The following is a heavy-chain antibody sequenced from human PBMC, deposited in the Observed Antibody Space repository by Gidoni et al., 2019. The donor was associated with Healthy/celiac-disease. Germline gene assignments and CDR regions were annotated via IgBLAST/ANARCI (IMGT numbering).Heavy chain of an antibody. J-gene: IGHJ4*02. V-gene: IGHV1-69*01. CDR3: ARDHVGVQGVILLDY. D-gene: IGHD3-10*01. Sequence: QVQLVQSGAEVTKPGSSVTVSCKASGGPFSSYAISWVRQAPGQGLEWMGGIIPIFGTANYAQKFQGRVTITADESTSTAYMELSSLRSEDTAVYYCARDHVGVQGVILLDYWGQGTLVTVSS. CDR2: IIPIFGTA. CDR1: GGPFSSYA.